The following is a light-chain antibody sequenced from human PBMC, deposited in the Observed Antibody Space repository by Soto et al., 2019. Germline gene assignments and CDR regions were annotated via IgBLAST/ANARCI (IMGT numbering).Light chain of an antibody. Sequence: DIQMTHSPSTLSAAVGDIFTLNCRASQSISSWLAWYQQKPGKAPKLLIYDASSLESGVPSRFSGSGSGTEFTLTISSLQPDDFATYYCQQYNSYLFGQGNKGAIK. V-gene: IGKV1-5*01. CDR1: QSISSW. CDR2: DAS. CDR3: QQYNSYL. J-gene: IGKJ1*01.